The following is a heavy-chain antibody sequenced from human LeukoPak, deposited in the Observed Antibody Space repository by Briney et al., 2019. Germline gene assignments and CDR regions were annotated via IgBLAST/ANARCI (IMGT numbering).Heavy chain of an antibody. V-gene: IGHV4-4*07. CDR3: ARGVAVAGPFDY. CDR1: GGSISSYY. CDR2: IYTSGST. D-gene: IGHD6-19*01. J-gene: IGHJ4*02. Sequence: SETLSLTCTVSGGSISSYYWSWIRQPAGKGLEWIGRIYTSGSTNYNPSLKSRVTISVDKSKNQFSLKLSSVTAADTAVYHCARGVAVAGPFDYWGQGTLVTVSS.